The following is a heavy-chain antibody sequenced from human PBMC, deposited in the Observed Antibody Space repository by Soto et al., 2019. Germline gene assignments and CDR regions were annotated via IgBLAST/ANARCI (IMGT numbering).Heavy chain of an antibody. D-gene: IGHD5-12*01. V-gene: IGHV1-69*13. CDR1: GGTFSSYA. J-gene: IGHJ6*02. CDR2: IIPIFGTA. CDR3: AGQRGGVATIANLYYYYGMDV. Sequence: SVKVSCKASGGTFSSYAISWVRQAPGQGLEWMGGIIPIFGTANYAQKFQGRVTITADESTSTAYMEMSSLRSEDTAENYSAGQRGGVATIANLYYYYGMDVWGQGTTVTVSS.